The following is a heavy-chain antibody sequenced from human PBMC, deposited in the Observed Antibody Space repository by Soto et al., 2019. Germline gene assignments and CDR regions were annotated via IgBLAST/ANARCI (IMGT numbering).Heavy chain of an antibody. CDR3: ARAYPGGSYAWYFDY. J-gene: IGHJ4*02. CDR1: GFTFSDYY. D-gene: IGHD2-15*01. CDR2: ISSSTI. Sequence: PGGSLRLSCAASGFTFSDYYISWIRQAPGKGLEWISYISSSTIYYADSVKGRFTISRDNAKNSLYLQMNSLRDEDTAVYYCARAYPGGSYAWYFDYWGQGTLVTVSS. V-gene: IGHV3-11*04.